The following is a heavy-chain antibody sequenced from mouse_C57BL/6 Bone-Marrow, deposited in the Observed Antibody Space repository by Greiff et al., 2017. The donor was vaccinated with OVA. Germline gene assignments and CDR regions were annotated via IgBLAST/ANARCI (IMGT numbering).Heavy chain of an antibody. CDR3: ARRYEYDWAMDY. CDR1: GFTFSDYY. V-gene: IGHV5-12*01. Sequence: EVMLVESGGGLVQPGGSLKLSCAASGFTFSDYYMYWVRQTPEKRLEWVAYISNGGGSTYYPDTVKGRFTISRDKAKNTLYLQMSRLKSEDTAMYDCARRYEYDWAMDYWGQGTSVTVSS. D-gene: IGHD2-4*01. J-gene: IGHJ4*01. CDR2: ISNGGGST.